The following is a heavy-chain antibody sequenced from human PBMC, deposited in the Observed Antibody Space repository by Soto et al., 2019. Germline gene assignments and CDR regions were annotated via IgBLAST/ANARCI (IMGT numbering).Heavy chain of an antibody. Sequence: PSETLSLTCTVSGGSISSYYWSWIRQPPGKGLEWIGHIYYSGSTNYNPSLKSRVTISVDTSKNQFSLKLSSVTAADTAVYYCARHWDRLHDNNWFDPWGQGTLVTVSS. J-gene: IGHJ5*02. D-gene: IGHD3-22*01. CDR3: ARHWDRLHDNNWFDP. CDR2: IYYSGST. CDR1: GGSISSYY. V-gene: IGHV4-59*08.